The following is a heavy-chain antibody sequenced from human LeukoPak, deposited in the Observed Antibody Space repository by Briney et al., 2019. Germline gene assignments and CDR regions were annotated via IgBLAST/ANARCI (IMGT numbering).Heavy chain of an antibody. CDR3: ARDRKWLLNFDL. Sequence: PGRSLRLSCAASAFTFSSYAMHWVRQAPGKGLEWVAVTSSDESTKHYADSVKGRFTISRDNYKNTLYLQMNSLRADDTAVYYCARDRKWLLNFDLWGQGNLVTVSS. J-gene: IGHJ4*02. V-gene: IGHV3-30-3*01. D-gene: IGHD6-19*01. CDR2: TSSDESTK. CDR1: AFTFSSYA.